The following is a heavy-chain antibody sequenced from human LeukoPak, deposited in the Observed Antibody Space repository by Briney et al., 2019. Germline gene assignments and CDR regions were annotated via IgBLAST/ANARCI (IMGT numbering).Heavy chain of an antibody. V-gene: IGHV4-4*02. D-gene: IGHD6-13*01. Sequence: PSETLSLTCAVSGASISSGNWWSWVRQPPGKGLEWIGEIYDSGSTNYNPSLKSRVTISVDKSENQFSLKLTSVTAADTAVYYCAYIAAAGTKWGQGTLVTVSS. CDR1: GASISSGNW. J-gene: IGHJ4*02. CDR3: AYIAAAGTK. CDR2: IYDSGST.